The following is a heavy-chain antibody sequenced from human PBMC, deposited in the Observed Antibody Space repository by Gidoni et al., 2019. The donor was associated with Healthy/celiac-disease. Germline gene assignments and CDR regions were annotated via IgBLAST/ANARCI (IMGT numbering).Heavy chain of an antibody. CDR1: GFTFSSYW. D-gene: IGHD6-19*01. Sequence: EVQLVESGGGLVQPGGSLRLSCAASGFTFSSYWMSWVRQAPGKGLEWVANIKQDGSEKYYVDSVKGRFTISRDNAKNSLYLQMNSLRAEDTAVYYCARIQTLPGIAVAVTPYYYYGMDVWGQGTTVTVSS. V-gene: IGHV3-7*03. CDR2: IKQDGSEK. J-gene: IGHJ6*02. CDR3: ARIQTLPGIAVAVTPYYYYGMDV.